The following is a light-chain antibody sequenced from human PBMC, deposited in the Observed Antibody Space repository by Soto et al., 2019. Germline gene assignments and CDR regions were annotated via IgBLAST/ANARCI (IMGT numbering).Light chain of an antibody. V-gene: IGKV3-20*01. J-gene: IGKJ4*01. CDR2: GAS. CDR1: QIVTSSY. CDR3: QQYGRSPA. Sequence: EIVLTQSPGTLSLSPGERATLSCRASQIVTSSYLAWYQQKPGQAPRLLIYGASSRATGIPDRFSGSGSGTDFPLTISRLEPEDFAVYDCQQYGRSPAFGGGTKVVIK.